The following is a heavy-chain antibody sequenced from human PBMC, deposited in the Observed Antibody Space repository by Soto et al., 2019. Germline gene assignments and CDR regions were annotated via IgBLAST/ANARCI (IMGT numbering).Heavy chain of an antibody. CDR2: MSPNSGNT. D-gene: IGHD1-26*01. V-gene: IGHV1-8*01. CDR1: GYTFTSYD. J-gene: IGHJ4*02. CDR3: ARGEWELSY. Sequence: QVQLVQSGAEVEKPGASVKVSCKASGYTFTSYDINWVRQAAGQGPEWMGWMSPNSGNTGYAQKFQGRVTMTRDTSISTAFLELTSLTSEDTAVYYCARGEWELSYWGQGTPVTVSS.